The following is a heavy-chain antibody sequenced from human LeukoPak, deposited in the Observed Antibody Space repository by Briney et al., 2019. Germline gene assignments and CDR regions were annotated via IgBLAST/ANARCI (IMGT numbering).Heavy chain of an antibody. V-gene: IGHV1-8*01. CDR2: MNPNSGNT. D-gene: IGHD3-9*01. J-gene: IGHJ4*02. Sequence: ASVKVSCKASGYTFTSYDINWVRQATGQGLEWMGWMNPNSGNTGYAQKFQGRVTMTRNTSISTAYMELSSLRSEDTAVYYCAKVPQDHYDILTGYYDYWGQGTLVTVSS. CDR1: GYTFTSYD. CDR3: AKVPQDHYDILTGYYDY.